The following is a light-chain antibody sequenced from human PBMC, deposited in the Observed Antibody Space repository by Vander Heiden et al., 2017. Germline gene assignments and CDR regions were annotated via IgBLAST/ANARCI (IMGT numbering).Light chain of an antibody. V-gene: IGKV1-33*01. J-gene: IGKJ2*01. CDR1: QDISNY. CDR2: DAS. CDR3: QQDDNLPHA. Sequence: DIQMTQSPSSLSASVGDRVTITCQASQDISNYLNWYQQKPGKAPKLLIYDASNLETGVPSRFSGSGSGTDFTLTISSLQPEDIATYYCQQDDNLPHAFGQGTKLEIK.